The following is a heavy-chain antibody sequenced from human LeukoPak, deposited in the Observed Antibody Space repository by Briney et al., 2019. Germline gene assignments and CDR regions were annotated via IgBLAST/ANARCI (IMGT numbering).Heavy chain of an antibody. CDR3: AKDLGQAAAALLDY. J-gene: IGHJ4*02. CDR2: MRYVGINE. Sequence: PGGPLRLSCAASGFPFSSYDMLWVRQAPGKALEGVAFMRYVGINEDYADSVKGRFTISRDNSKNTMSLQMNRLRAEDTAVYYCAKDLGQAAAALLDYWGQGTLVTVSS. CDR1: GFPFSSYD. V-gene: IGHV3-30*02. D-gene: IGHD6-13*01.